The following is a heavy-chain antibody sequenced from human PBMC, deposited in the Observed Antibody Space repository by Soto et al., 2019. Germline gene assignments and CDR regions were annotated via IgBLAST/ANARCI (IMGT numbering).Heavy chain of an antibody. CDR1: GYSFTSYW. CDR2: IDPSDSYT. CDR3: ARCNRGIYGKDV. Sequence: PGESLKISCKGSGYSFTSYWINWVRQMPGKGLEWMGRIDPSDSYTNYSPSFQGHVTISADKSISTAYLQWSSLKASDTAMYYCARCNRGIYGKDVWGQGTTVTVSS. V-gene: IGHV5-10-1*01. J-gene: IGHJ6*02.